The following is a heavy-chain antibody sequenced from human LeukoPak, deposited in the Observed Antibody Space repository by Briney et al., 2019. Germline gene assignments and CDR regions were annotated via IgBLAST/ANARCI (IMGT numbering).Heavy chain of an antibody. J-gene: IGHJ6*02. CDR2: ISGSGGST. CDR1: GFTFSSYA. V-gene: IGHV3-23*01. CDR3: AKTRGVTPFQYYDYGMDV. D-gene: IGHD4-23*01. Sequence: GGSLRLSCAASGFTFSSYAMSWVRQAPGKGLEWVSAISGSGGSTYYADSVKGRFTISRDNSKNTLYPQMNSLRAEDTAVYYCAKTRGVTPFQYYDYGMDVWGQGTTVTVSS.